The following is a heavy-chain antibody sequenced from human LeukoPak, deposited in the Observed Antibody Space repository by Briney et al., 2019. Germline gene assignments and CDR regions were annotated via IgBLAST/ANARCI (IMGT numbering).Heavy chain of an antibody. V-gene: IGHV3-23*01. CDR3: ARSSYSSSSSV. CDR1: GFSFSSYA. D-gene: IGHD6-6*01. CDR2: ISGDGTRT. J-gene: IGHJ3*01. Sequence: GGSLRLSCAASGFSFSSYAMTWARQAPVKGLEWVSAISGDGTRTYYADSVKGRFTISRDNSKNTLYLQINSLRAEDTAVYYCARSSYSSSSSVWGQGTMVTVSS.